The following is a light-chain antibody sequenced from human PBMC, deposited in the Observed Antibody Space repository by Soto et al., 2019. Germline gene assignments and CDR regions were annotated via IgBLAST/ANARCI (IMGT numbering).Light chain of an antibody. CDR1: SSHIGSNT. J-gene: IGLJ1*01. CDR2: SNN. CDR3: AAWDDSLNGRYV. V-gene: IGLV1-44*01. Sequence: QSELTQPPSASGTPGQRVTISCSGSSSHIGSNTVNWYQQLPGTATKLLIYSNNQRPSGVPDRFSGSKSGTSASLAISGLQSEDEADYYCAAWDDSLNGRYVFGTGTKLTVL.